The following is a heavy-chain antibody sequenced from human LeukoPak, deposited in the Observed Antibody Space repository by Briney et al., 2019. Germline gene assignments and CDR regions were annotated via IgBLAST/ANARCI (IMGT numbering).Heavy chain of an antibody. V-gene: IGHV3-21*01. CDR3: ARAASIAAPPDH. CDR2: ISSSSSYI. Sequence: GGSLRHSCAASGFIFSSYNMNWVRQAPGKGLEWVSSISSSSSYIYYADSVKGRFTISRDNVKNSLHLQMNSLRVEDTAVYYCARAASIAAPPDHWGQGTLVTVSS. J-gene: IGHJ4*02. CDR1: GFIFSSYN. D-gene: IGHD6-6*01.